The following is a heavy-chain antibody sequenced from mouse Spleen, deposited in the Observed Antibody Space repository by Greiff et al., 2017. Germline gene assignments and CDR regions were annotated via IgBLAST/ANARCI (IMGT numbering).Heavy chain of an antibody. CDR1: GFTFSSYA. CDR2: ISSGGSYT. D-gene: IGHD2-14*01. Sequence: EVMLVESGGGLVKPGGSLKLSCAASGFTFSSYAMSWVRQTPEKRLEWVATISSGGSYTYYPDSVKGRFTISRDNAKNTLYLQMSSLRSEDTAMYYCARRDGYRSHWYFDVWGAGTTVTVSS. J-gene: IGHJ1*01. CDR3: ARRDGYRSHWYFDV. V-gene: IGHV5-9-1*01.